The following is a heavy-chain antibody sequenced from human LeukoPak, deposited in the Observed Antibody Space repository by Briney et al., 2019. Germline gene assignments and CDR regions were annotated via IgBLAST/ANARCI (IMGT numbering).Heavy chain of an antibody. CDR3: AKATFEDDYYGSGSYYLY. CDR2: IYSGGST. V-gene: IGHV3-53*01. D-gene: IGHD3-10*01. Sequence: GGSLRLSCAASGFTFDDYGMSWVRQAPGKGLEWVSVIYSGGSTYYADSVKGRFTISRDNSKNTLYLQMNSLRAEDTAVYYCAKATFEDDYYGSGSYYLYWGQGTLVTVSS. CDR1: GFTFDDYG. J-gene: IGHJ4*02.